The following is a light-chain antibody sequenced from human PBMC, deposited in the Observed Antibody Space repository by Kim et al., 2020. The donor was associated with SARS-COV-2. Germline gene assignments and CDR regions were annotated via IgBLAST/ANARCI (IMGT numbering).Light chain of an antibody. J-gene: IGLJ2*01. CDR3: QSYDSSLSAVL. CDR2: GNN. Sequence: QSVLTQPPSVSGAPGQRVTISCTGSSSNIGAGYEVHWYQQLPGTAPKLLIYGNNNRPSGVPDRFSGSKSGTSASLAITGLQAEDEADYYCQSYDSSLSAVLFGGGTKLTVL. CDR1: SSNIGAGYE. V-gene: IGLV1-40*01.